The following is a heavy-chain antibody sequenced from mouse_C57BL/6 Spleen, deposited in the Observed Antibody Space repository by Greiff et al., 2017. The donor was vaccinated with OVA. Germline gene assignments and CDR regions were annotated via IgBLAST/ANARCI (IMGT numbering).Heavy chain of an antibody. D-gene: IGHD2-4*01. V-gene: IGHV1-53*01. J-gene: IGHJ3*01. Sequence: VQLQQSGTELVKPGASVKLSCKASGYTFTSYWMHWVKQRPGQGLEWIGNINPSNGGTNYNEKFKSKATLTVDKSSSTAYMQLSSLTSEDPAVYYCARSGVHYDYDEAWFAYWGQGTLVTVSA. CDR3: ARSGVHYDYDEAWFAY. CDR2: INPSNGGT. CDR1: GYTFTSYW.